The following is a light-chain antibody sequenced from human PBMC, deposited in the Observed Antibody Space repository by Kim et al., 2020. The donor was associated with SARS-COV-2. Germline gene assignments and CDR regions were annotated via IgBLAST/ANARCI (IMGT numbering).Light chain of an antibody. CDR2: RAS. Sequence: SLSPGERGTLSCRASQIVSSSLAWYQQKPGQTLRLLLYRASSRAAGVPDRFSGSGSGTDFTLTISRLEPEDFAVYYCQQYGTLITFGQGTRLEIK. J-gene: IGKJ5*01. CDR3: QQYGTLIT. V-gene: IGKV3-20*01. CDR1: QIVSSS.